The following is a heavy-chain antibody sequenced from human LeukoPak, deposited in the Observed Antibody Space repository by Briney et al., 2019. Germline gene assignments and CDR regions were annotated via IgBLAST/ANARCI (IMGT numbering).Heavy chain of an antibody. CDR3: ARAPEGATPWADY. CDR2: INPSGGSI. V-gene: IGHV1-46*01. Sequence: ASVKVSCKASGYTFTRYYMHWVRQAPGQGLEWMGIINPSGGSISYAQKFQGRVSMTRGTSTSTVYMELNSLRSDDTAVYYCARAPEGATPWADYWGQGTLVIVSS. D-gene: IGHD1-26*01. J-gene: IGHJ4*02. CDR1: GYTFTRYY.